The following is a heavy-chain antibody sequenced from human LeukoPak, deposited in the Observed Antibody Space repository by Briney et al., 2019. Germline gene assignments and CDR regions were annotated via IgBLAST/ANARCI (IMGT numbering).Heavy chain of an antibody. CDR1: GGSISSYY. CDR3: ASQYCSSTSCSFDY. J-gene: IGHJ4*02. Sequence: SETLSLTCTVSGGSISSYYWSWIRQPPGKGLEWIGHIYYSGSTNYNPSLKSRVTISVDTSKNQFSLKLSSVTAADTAVYYCASQYCSSTSCSFDYWGQGTLVTVSS. CDR2: IYYSGST. D-gene: IGHD2-2*01. V-gene: IGHV4-59*08.